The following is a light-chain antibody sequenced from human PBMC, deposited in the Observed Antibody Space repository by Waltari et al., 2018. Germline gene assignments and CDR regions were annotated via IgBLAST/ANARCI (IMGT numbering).Light chain of an antibody. V-gene: IGLV1-40*01. CDR3: QSHDSVRGSV. Sequence: QSVLTQPPSVSGAPGQRVTISCSGGNSNIGANYDVHWYQQIPGRAPKVIVYSNPNRPSGVPDRFSGSKSGTSASLAITGLQSDDEGDYYCQSHDSVRGSVFGGGTKLTVL. CDR1: NSNIGANYD. CDR2: SNP. J-gene: IGLJ3*02.